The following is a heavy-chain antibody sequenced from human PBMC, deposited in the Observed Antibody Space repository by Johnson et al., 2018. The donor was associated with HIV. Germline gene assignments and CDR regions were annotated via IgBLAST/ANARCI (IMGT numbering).Heavy chain of an antibody. V-gene: IGHV3-66*01. CDR3: ARESRSGTGNVPGRHALDV. J-gene: IGHJ3*01. CDR2: IYSGGST. D-gene: IGHD1-1*01. CDR1: GFTVSSNY. Sequence: VQLVESGGGLVQPGGSLRLSCAASGFTVSSNYMSWVRQAPGEGLEWVSVIYSGGSTYYADSVKGRFTISRDNSKNTLFLEMDSLRPEATALYYCARESRSGTGNVPGRHALDVWGQGTMVTVSS.